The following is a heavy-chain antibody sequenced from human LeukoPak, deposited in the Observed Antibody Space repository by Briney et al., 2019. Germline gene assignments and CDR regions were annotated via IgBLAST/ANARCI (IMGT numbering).Heavy chain of an antibody. CDR3: VRKGSGYYLDY. V-gene: IGHV3-64D*06. CDR2: ISTTGGGT. D-gene: IGHD6-19*01. Sequence: GGSLRLSCSASGFTFSSYAMHWVRQAPGKGPEYISAISTTGGGTYYTDSAKGRFTMSRDNSKNTLPLQMTSMRGYDTALYYCVRKGSGYYLDYWGQGTLVTVSS. J-gene: IGHJ4*02. CDR1: GFTFSSYA.